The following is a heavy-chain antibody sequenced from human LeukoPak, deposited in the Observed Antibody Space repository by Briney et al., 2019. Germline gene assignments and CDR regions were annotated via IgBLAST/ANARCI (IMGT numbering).Heavy chain of an antibody. CDR1: GGSFSGYY. V-gene: IGHV4-34*01. D-gene: IGHD3-22*01. Sequence: SETLSLTCAVYGGSFSGYYWNWIRQPPGKGLEWFGEINHSGSTNYNPSLKSRVTISVDTSKNQFSLKLSSVTAADTAVYYCARGPDYYDSSGYLDYWGQGTLVTVSS. CDR3: ARGPDYYDSSGYLDY. J-gene: IGHJ4*02. CDR2: INHSGST.